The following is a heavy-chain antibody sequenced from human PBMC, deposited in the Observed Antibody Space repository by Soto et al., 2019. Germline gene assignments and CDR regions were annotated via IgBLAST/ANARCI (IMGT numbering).Heavy chain of an antibody. D-gene: IGHD3-3*01. J-gene: IGHJ3*02. CDR2: INPATGAA. Sequence: QLHLVQSGAVVKKPGASVTVSCSASGYPVTAYYMHWVRQAPGRGLEWMGGINPATGAAKYKQTFGGRVPMTRDTSMSTVFMELSRMTSGGPAVFYVARGGGVGVAGSAAFDMWGQGTLVTVSS. V-gene: IGHV1-2*02. CDR1: GYPVTAYY. CDR3: ARGGGVGVAGSAAFDM.